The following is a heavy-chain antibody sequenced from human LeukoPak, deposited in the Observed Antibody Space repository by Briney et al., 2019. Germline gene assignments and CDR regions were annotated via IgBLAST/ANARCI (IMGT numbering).Heavy chain of an antibody. CDR1: GFTFSSYA. CDR3: AKDHQAVPAAIFDY. J-gene: IGHJ4*02. V-gene: IGHV3-23*01. Sequence: GGSLRLSCAASGFTFSSYAMSWVRQAPGKGLEWVSSISGSGDSTYYADSVKGRFTISRDNSKNTLYLQMNSLRAEDTAVYYCAKDHQAVPAAIFDYWGQGTLVTVSS. D-gene: IGHD2-2*01. CDR2: ISGSGDST.